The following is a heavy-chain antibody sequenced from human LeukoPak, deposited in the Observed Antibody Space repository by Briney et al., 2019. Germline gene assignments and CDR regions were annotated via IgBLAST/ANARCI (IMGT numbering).Heavy chain of an antibody. CDR1: GGSISSYY. D-gene: IGHD4-17*01. Sequence: SETLTLTCTVSGGSISSYYWSWIRQPAGEGLEWIGRLHTSGSTHYNPSLKSRVTMSVDTSKNQFSLKLSSVTAADTAVYYCARDFGYGDYFFDDWGQGTLVTVSS. J-gene: IGHJ4*02. CDR2: LHTSGST. CDR3: ARDFGYGDYFFDD. V-gene: IGHV4-4*07.